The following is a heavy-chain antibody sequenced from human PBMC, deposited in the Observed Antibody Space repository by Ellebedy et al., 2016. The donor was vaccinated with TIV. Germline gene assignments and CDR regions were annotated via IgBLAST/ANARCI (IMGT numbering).Heavy chain of an antibody. D-gene: IGHD6-13*01. CDR2: INPSGGST. CDR3: ARARSSSWLHTPDY. J-gene: IGHJ4*02. CDR1: GYTFTSYY. Sequence: AASVKVSCKASGYTFTSYYMHWVRQAPGQGLEWMGIINPSGGSTTYTQKLHGRVTMTRDTSTSTVYMELSSLRSEDTAVYYCARARSSSWLHTPDYWGQGTLVTVSS. V-gene: IGHV1-46*04.